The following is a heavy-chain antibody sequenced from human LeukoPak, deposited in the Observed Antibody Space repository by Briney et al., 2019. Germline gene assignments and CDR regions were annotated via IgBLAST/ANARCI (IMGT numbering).Heavy chain of an antibody. V-gene: IGHV3-74*01. CDR1: GFTFSSYW. J-gene: IGHJ5*02. CDR2: INSDGSYT. Sequence: GGSLRLSCAASGFTFSSYWMHWVRQAPGKGLVWVSRINSDGSYTSYADSVKGRFTVSRDNAKNTLYLQMNSLRAEDTAVYYCARENEDYYGSGSYYKGFDPWGQGTLVTVSS. D-gene: IGHD3-10*01. CDR3: ARENEDYYGSGSYYKGFDP.